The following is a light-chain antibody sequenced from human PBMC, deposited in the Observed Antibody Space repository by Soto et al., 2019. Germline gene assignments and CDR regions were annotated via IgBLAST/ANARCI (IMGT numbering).Light chain of an antibody. CDR3: QQYNNWPLT. CDR2: LAS. V-gene: IGKV3-15*01. Sequence: EVVMTQSPATLSVSPGERATLSCRAIQSVNSNLAWYQQKPGQGPRLLISLASTRATGIPARFSGSGSGTEFTLTISSLQAEDFAVYYCQQYNNWPLTFGGGTKLEIK. J-gene: IGKJ4*01. CDR1: QSVNSN.